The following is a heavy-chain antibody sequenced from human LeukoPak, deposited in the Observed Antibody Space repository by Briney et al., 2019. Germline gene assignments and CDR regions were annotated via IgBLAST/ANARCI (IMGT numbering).Heavy chain of an antibody. CDR3: AKDYDSSGYPNAFDI. CDR2: ISGDGGST. V-gene: IGHV3-43*02. CDR1: GFTFDDYA. Sequence: PGGSLRLSCAASGFTFDDYAMHWVRQAPGKGLEWVSFISGDGGSTYYADSVKGRFTISRDNSKNSLYLQMNSLRTEDTALYYCAKDYDSSGYPNAFDIWGQGTMVTVSS. J-gene: IGHJ3*02. D-gene: IGHD3-22*01.